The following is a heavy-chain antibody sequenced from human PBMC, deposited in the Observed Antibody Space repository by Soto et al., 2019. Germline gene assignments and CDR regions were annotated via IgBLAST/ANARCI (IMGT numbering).Heavy chain of an antibody. CDR1: GYSFSSHA. CDR3: ARGGALSTSWYWGDGLDS. Sequence: QVQLEQSGSEVKKSGSSVKVSCKASGYSFSSHAITWVRQAPGQGLEWMGGIIPVFGTPRYAQKFQGRVTISADKSTNTSYVELRSLRSEDTAVYYCARGGALSTSWYWGDGLDSWGQGTQVTVSS. V-gene: IGHV1-69*06. CDR2: IIPVFGTP. J-gene: IGHJ4*02. D-gene: IGHD6-13*01.